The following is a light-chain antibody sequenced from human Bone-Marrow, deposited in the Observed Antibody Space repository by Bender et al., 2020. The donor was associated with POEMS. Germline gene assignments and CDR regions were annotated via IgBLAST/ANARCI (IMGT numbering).Light chain of an antibody. CDR1: NSNIGTNA. CDR2: SDN. Sequence: QSVLTQPPSASGTPGQRVTISCSGSNSNIGTNAVNWYQQFPGTAPKPLIYSDNQRPSGVPDRFYAFKSGTSASLAISGLQSEGEADYYCAAWDAGLSGGVFGGGTKLTVL. CDR3: AAWDAGLSGGV. J-gene: IGLJ3*02. V-gene: IGLV1-44*01.